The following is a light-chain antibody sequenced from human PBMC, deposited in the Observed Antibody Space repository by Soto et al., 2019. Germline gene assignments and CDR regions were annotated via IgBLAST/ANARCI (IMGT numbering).Light chain of an antibody. CDR2: GAS. Sequence: EIVMTQPPATLSVSPGERATLSCRASQSVSSNLAWYQQKPGQAPRLLIYGASTRATGIPARFSGSGSGTEVTLTISSLQSEDFGVYYCQQYNNWPPLTFGGGTKVEIK. CDR3: QQYNNWPPLT. CDR1: QSVSSN. J-gene: IGKJ4*01. V-gene: IGKV3-15*01.